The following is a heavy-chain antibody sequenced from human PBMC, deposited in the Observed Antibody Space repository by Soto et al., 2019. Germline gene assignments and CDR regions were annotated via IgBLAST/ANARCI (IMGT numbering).Heavy chain of an antibody. D-gene: IGHD3-22*01. Sequence: ETLSLTCTVSVGSISSYYWSWMRQPPGKGLEWIGYIYYSGSTNYNPSLKSRVTISVDTSKNQFSLKLSSVTAADTAVYYCAREVVTMIVGAYFDYWGQGTLVTVSS. CDR1: VGSISSYY. V-gene: IGHV4-59*01. J-gene: IGHJ4*02. CDR2: IYYSGST. CDR3: AREVVTMIVGAYFDY.